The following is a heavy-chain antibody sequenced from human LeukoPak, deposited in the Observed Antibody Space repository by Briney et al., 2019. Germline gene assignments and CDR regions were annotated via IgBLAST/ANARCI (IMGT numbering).Heavy chain of an antibody. CDR2: ISGDGGST. V-gene: IGHV3-43*02. D-gene: IGHD5-18*01. CDR1: GFTFDDYA. CDR3: AKDPPPQLWEFANDWPDY. Sequence: GGSLRLSCAASGFTFDDYAMHWVRQAPGKGLEWVSLISGDGGSTYYADSVKGRFTISRDNSKNSLYLQMNSLRTEDTALYYCAKDPPPQLWEFANDWPDYWGQGTLVTVSS. J-gene: IGHJ4*02.